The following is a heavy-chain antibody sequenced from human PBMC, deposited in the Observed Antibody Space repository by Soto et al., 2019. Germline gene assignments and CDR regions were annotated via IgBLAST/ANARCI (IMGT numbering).Heavy chain of an antibody. D-gene: IGHD1-7*01. CDR3: TKVSLLHWNYVSYFDH. J-gene: IGHJ4*02. Sequence: PGGSLRLSCAASGISLSSYGMHWVRQAPGKGLEWVAVISYDGSHQFYADSVKGRFTISRDISENTLYLQMDSLRPEDTAVYYCTKVSLLHWNYVSYFDHWGQGVLVTVSS. CDR2: ISYDGSHQ. V-gene: IGHV3-30*18. CDR1: GISLSSYG.